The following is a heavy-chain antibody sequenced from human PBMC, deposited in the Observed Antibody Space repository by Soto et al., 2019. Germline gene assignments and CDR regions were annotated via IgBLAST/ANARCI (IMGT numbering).Heavy chain of an antibody. CDR1: GFSLSSHS. V-gene: IGHV3-48*02. Sequence: GGSLRLSCAASGFSLSSHSMNWVRQAPGKGLEWISYISGSSETKYNAAAVEGRFTTSRDNAKNLVYLQMNSLRDEDTALYYCARGTSLGYYSYGMDVWGQGTTVTVSS. CDR2: ISGSSETK. D-gene: IGHD3-3*01. CDR3: ARGTSLGYYSYGMDV. J-gene: IGHJ6*02.